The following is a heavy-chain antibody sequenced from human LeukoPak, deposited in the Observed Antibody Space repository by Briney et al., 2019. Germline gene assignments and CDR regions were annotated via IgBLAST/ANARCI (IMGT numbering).Heavy chain of an antibody. CDR1: GFTFSSYS. Sequence: KTGGSLRLSCAASGFTFSSYSMNWVRQAPGKGLEWVSSISSSSSYIYYADSVKGRFTISRDNAKNSLYLQMNSLRAEDTAVYYCARDRWGAFDIWGQGTMVTVSS. CDR2: ISSSSSYI. D-gene: IGHD3-16*01. CDR3: ARDRWGAFDI. J-gene: IGHJ3*02. V-gene: IGHV3-21*01.